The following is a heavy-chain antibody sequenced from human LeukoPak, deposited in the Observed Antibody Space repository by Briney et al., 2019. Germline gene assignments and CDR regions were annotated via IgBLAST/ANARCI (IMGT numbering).Heavy chain of an antibody. J-gene: IGHJ6*02. D-gene: IGHD6-13*01. CDR2: ISYDGSNK. Sequence: GGSLRLSCAASGFTHSSYAMHWVRQAPGKGLEWVAVISYDGSNKYYADPVKGRFTISRENSKNTLYLQMNSLRAEDTAVYYCARDGPGIAAAGAQYGMDVWGQGTTVTVSS. CDR3: ARDGPGIAAAGAQYGMDV. CDR1: GFTHSSYA. V-gene: IGHV3-30-3*01.